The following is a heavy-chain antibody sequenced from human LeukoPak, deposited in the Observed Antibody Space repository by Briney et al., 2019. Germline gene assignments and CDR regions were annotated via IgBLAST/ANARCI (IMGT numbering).Heavy chain of an antibody. Sequence: SETLSLTCAVSGGSISSGGYSWSWIRQPPGKGLEWIVYIYHSGSTYYNPSLKSRVTISVDRSKNQFSLKLSSVTAADTAVYYCARRKDYYDSSGYTYWYFDLWGRGTLVTVSS. V-gene: IGHV4-30-2*01. CDR1: GGSISSGGYS. D-gene: IGHD3-22*01. CDR3: ARRKDYYDSSGYTYWYFDL. CDR2: IYHSGST. J-gene: IGHJ2*01.